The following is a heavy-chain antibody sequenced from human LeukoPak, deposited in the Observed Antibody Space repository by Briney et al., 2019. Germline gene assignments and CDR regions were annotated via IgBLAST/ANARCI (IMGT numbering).Heavy chain of an antibody. CDR2: ISGGGGSI. J-gene: IGHJ3*02. CDR1: GFTFSSYA. V-gene: IGHV3-23*01. Sequence: GGSLRLSCVASGFTFSSYAMSWVRQAPGKGLEWVSGISGGGGSIHYTDSVKGRFTISRDNSMNTLYLQMNSLRAEDTAVYYCAKVGRYFDWLSAFDIWGQGTMVTVSS. D-gene: IGHD3-9*01. CDR3: AKVGRYFDWLSAFDI.